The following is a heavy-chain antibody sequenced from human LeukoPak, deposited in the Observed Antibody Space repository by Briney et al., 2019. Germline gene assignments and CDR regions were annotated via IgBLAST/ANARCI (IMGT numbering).Heavy chain of an antibody. J-gene: IGHJ4*02. D-gene: IGHD4-23*01. Sequence: GGSLRLSCAASGFAFSSYWMSWVRQAPGKGLEWVANIKYDEIEKYHVDSVKGRFTISRDNGKNTLFLQMNSLRAEDAAVYYCVRGNDYGGPHYWGQGTLVTVSS. CDR1: GFAFSSYW. V-gene: IGHV3-7*01. CDR3: VRGNDYGGPHY. CDR2: IKYDEIEK.